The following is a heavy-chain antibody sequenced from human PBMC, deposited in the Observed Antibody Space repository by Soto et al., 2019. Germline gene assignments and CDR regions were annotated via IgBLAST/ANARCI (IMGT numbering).Heavy chain of an antibody. V-gene: IGHV4-4*07. J-gene: IGHJ2*01. Sequence: QVQLQESGPGLVKSSETLSVTCHVSGDSISSYYWSWIRQPAGKGLEWIGRIYTRGSTNDNPSLKSRVTISADTSKNQFSLKLSSVTAADTAVYYCARGYWYFDLWGRGTLVTVSS. CDR1: GDSISSYY. CDR2: IYTRGST. CDR3: ARGYWYFDL.